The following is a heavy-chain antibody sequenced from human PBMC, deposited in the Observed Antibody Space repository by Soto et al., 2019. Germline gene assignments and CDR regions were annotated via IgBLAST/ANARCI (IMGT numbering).Heavy chain of an antibody. V-gene: IGHV3-48*03. CDR2: ITSSGGTT. CDR3: AKGNSPVDVF. J-gene: IGHJ4*02. Sequence: GGSLRLSCAASGFAFSSSGMNWVRQAPGKGPEWISYITSSGGTTYYADSVKGRFTISRDNAKNSLYLQMNSLRAEDTAVYYCAKGNSPVDVFWGQGSLVTVSS. D-gene: IGHD2-21*01. CDR1: GFAFSSSG.